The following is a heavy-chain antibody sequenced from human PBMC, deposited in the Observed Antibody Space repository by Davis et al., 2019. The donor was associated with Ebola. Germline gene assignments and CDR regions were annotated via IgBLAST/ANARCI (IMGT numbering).Heavy chain of an antibody. Sequence: PSETLSLTCTVSGASMTSYYWSWIRQPPGKGLEWIGYIAYTGKTIYNPSLKSRVTISGDTSKKQFSLRLSSVTAADTAVYYCARGGLVPAALYLWGQGTMVTVSS. V-gene: IGHV4-59*01. D-gene: IGHD2-2*01. CDR1: GASMTSYY. CDR2: IAYTGKT. J-gene: IGHJ3*01. CDR3: ARGGLVPAALYL.